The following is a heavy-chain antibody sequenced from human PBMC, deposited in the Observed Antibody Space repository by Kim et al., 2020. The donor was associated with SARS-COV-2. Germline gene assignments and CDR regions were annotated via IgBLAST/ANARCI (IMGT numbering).Heavy chain of an antibody. CDR2: GNT. J-gene: IGHJ6*02. CDR3: ARMEQWRNV. Sequence: GNTGYAQTFQGRVTMTRNTSISTAYMELSSLRSEDTAVYYCARMEQWRNVWGQGTTVTVSS. D-gene: IGHD6-19*01. V-gene: IGHV1-8*01.